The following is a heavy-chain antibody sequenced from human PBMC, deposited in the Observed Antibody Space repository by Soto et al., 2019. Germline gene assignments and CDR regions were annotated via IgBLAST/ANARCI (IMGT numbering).Heavy chain of an antibody. J-gene: IGHJ6*03. CDR3: ATLSGRRYYYYYMDV. D-gene: IGHD3-10*01. CDR2: INSDGSST. CDR1: GFTFSSYW. V-gene: IGHV3-74*01. Sequence: PGGSLRLSCAASGFTFSSYWMHWVRQAPGKGLVWVSRINSDGSSTSYADSVKGRFTISRDNAKNTLYLQMNSLRAEDTAVYYCATLSGRRYYYYYMDVWGKGTTVTVSS.